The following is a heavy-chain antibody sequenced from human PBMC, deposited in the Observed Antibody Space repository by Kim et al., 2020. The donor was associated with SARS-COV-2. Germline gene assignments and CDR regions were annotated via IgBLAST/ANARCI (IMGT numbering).Heavy chain of an antibody. V-gene: IGHV3-33*01. CDR3: ARGPVDPKDGWYFDL. CDR1: GFSFSSYG. CDR2: ISYDGSDK. D-gene: IGHD5-12*01. Sequence: GGSLRLSCAASGFSFSSYGMHWVRQAPGKRLEWVAFISYDGSDKFYADSVKGRFTISRDNSKNTLYLQTNSLRAEDTAVFYCARGPVDPKDGWYFDLWGR. J-gene: IGHJ2*01.